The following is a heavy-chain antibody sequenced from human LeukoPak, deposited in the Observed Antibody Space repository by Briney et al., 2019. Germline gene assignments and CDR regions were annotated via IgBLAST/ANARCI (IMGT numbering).Heavy chain of an antibody. V-gene: IGHV1-46*01. Sequence: GASVKVSCKASGYTFTSYYMHWVRQAPGQGLEWMGIINPSGGSTSYAQKFQGRVTMTRDTSTSTVYMELSSLRSEDTAVYYCARDFCGGDCYSRSTYMDVWGKGTTVTVSS. CDR1: GYTFTSYY. D-gene: IGHD2-21*02. CDR3: ARDFCGGDCYSRSTYMDV. CDR2: INPSGGST. J-gene: IGHJ6*04.